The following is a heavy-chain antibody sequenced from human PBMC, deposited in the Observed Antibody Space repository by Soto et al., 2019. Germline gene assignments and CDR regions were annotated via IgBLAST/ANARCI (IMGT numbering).Heavy chain of an antibody. CDR2: INRDGTGT. CDR1: GFTFSSYW. V-gene: IGHV3-74*01. Sequence: GGSLRLSCVASGFTFSSYWMHWVRQAPGKGLVWVSRINRDGTGTTYADSVRGRFTISRDNAKNTLYLHMNSLRAEDTAVYYCGREGKVVSLDPWGQGTLVTVSS. CDR3: GREGKVVSLDP. J-gene: IGHJ5*02.